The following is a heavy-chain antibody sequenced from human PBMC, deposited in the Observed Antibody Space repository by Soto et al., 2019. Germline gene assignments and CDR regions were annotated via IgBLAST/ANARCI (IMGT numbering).Heavy chain of an antibody. CDR2: IYYSGST. D-gene: IGHD6-19*01. Sequence: QVQLQESGPGLVKPSQTLSLTCTVSGGSISSGGYYWSWIRQHPGKGLEWIGYIYYSGSTYYNPXLKSRVTISVXXSXTXXSLKRSSVTAADTAVYYCASNQDHSSGWYVTYFQHWGQGTLVTVSS. CDR3: ASNQDHSSGWYVTYFQH. V-gene: IGHV4-31*03. J-gene: IGHJ1*01. CDR1: GGSISSGGYY.